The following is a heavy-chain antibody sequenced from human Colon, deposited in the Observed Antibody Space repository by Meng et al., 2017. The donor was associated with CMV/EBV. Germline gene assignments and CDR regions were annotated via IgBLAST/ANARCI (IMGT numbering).Heavy chain of an antibody. J-gene: IGHJ6*02. CDR3: ARDNGDYYYGMDV. CDR2: IYYSGST. CDR1: GDSINDYY. D-gene: IGHD3-16*02. Sequence: SETLSLTCTVSGDSINDYYWSWIRQSPGKGLEWIGYIYYSGSTHYKPSLEGRVDISIDTSRKHFSLKMTSVTAADTATYYCARDNGDYYYGMDVWGQGTTVTVSS. V-gene: IGHV4-59*01.